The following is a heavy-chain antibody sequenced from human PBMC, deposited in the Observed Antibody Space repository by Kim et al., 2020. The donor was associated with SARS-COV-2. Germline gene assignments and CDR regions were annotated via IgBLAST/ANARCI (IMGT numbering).Heavy chain of an antibody. CDR1: GGTFSSYG. CDR3: ARAGWEGYNWFDP. CDR2: IIPILGAA. V-gene: IGHV1-69*10. J-gene: IGHJ5*02. Sequence: SVKVSCKASGGTFSSYGITWVRQAPGQGLEWMGGIIPILGAANYAQKFQGRVTITADKSTSTAYMELSSLRSEDTAVYYCARAGWEGYNWFDPWGQGTLVTVSS. D-gene: IGHD1-26*01.